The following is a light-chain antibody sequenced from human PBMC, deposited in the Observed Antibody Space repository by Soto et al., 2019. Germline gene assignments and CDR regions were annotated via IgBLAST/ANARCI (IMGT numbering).Light chain of an antibody. Sequence: DIQMTQSPSSLSASVGDRVTITCRASQTISTYLHWYQQKTGKAPKLLIYAVSNLQSGVPSRFSGSGSGTDFTLTISSLQPEDFATYYCQQSYSTLSYTFGQGTKLDVK. J-gene: IGKJ2*01. V-gene: IGKV1-39*01. CDR3: QQSYSTLSYT. CDR1: QTISTY. CDR2: AVS.